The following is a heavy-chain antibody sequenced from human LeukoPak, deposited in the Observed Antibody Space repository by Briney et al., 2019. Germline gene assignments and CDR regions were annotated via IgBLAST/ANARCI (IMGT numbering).Heavy chain of an antibody. Sequence: GGSLRLSCAASGFTFNNYAMSWVRQAPGQGLEWVSSISDSGAGTYFADSVKGRFIISRDNSKNTLYLQMSSLREDDTAVYYCAKRQRIALFGVNTDYFDYWGQGTLVTVSS. J-gene: IGHJ4*02. CDR3: AKRQRIALFGVNTDYFDY. V-gene: IGHV3-23*01. CDR2: ISDSGAGT. D-gene: IGHD3-3*01. CDR1: GFTFNNYA.